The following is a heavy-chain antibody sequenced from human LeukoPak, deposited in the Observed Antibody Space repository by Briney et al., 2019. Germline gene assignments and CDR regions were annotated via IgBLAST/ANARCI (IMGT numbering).Heavy chain of an antibody. Sequence: ASVKVSCKVSGYTLTELSMHWVRQAPGKGLEWMGGFDPEDGETIYAQKFQGRVTMTEDTSTDTAYMELSSLRSEDTAVYYCATVTRVGATTGGFDYWGQGTLVTVSS. CDR3: ATVTRVGATTGGFDY. CDR2: FDPEDGET. D-gene: IGHD1-26*01. V-gene: IGHV1-24*01. J-gene: IGHJ4*02. CDR1: GYTLTELS.